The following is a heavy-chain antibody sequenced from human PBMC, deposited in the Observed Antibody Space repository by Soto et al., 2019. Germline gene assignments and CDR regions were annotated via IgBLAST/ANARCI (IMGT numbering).Heavy chain of an antibody. V-gene: IGHV5-51*01. Sequence: GESLKISFKGSGHSFTSYRIGWVRQMPGKGLEWMGIIYPGDSDTRYSPSFQGQVTISADKSISTAYLQWSSLKASDTAMYYCATQVVGAHYGMDVWGQGTTVTVSS. CDR1: GHSFTSYR. CDR2: IYPGDSDT. D-gene: IGHD3-10*01. J-gene: IGHJ6*02. CDR3: ATQVVGAHYGMDV.